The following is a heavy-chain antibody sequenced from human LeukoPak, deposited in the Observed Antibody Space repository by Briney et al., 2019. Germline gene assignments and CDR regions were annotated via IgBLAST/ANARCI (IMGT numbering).Heavy chain of an antibody. CDR2: IYYSGST. CDR3: ARQDSYGHYYYYYYYMDV. J-gene: IGHJ6*03. V-gene: IGHV4-39*01. CDR1: GGSLSSSSYY. Sequence: PSETLSLTCTVSGGSLSSSSYYWGWLRQPPGRGLEGIGSIYYSGSTYYNASLKSRVTISVDTSKNQCSLKLSSVTAADTAVYYCARQDSYGHYYYYYYYMDVWGKGTTVTVSS. D-gene: IGHD5-18*01.